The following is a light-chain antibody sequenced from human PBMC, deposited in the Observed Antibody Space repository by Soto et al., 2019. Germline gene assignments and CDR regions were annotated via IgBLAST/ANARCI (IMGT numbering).Light chain of an antibody. Sequence: QSVLTQSASVSGSPEQSITISCTGTSSDVGSYNLVSWYQQHPGKAPKLMIYEVSNRPSGVSDRFSGSKSGNTASLTISGLQAEDEADYYCCSYTSSTTYVFGTGTKVTVL. CDR1: SSDVGSYNL. J-gene: IGLJ1*01. CDR2: EVS. CDR3: CSYTSSTTYV. V-gene: IGLV2-14*02.